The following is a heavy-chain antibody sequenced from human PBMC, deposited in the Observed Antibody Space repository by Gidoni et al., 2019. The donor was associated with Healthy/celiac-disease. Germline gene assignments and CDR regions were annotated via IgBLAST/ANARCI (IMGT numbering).Heavy chain of an antibody. CDR1: GFTFSSYW. V-gene: IGHV3-7*03. CDR3: ARIIYYYDSKAAGFDI. CDR2: IKQDGSEK. Sequence: EVQLVESGGGLVQPGGSLRLSCAASGFTFSSYWMSWVRKAPGKGLEWVANIKQDGSEKYYVDSVKGRFTISRDNAKNSLYLQMNSLRAEDTAVYYCARIIYYYDSKAAGFDIWGQGTMVTVSS. J-gene: IGHJ3*02. D-gene: IGHD3-22*01.